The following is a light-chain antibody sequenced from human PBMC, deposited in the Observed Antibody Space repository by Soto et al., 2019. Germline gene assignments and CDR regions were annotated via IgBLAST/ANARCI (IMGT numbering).Light chain of an antibody. CDR2: DVS. Sequence: QSALTQPASVSGSPGQSITISRTGTSSDVGAYNYVSWYQQQPGKAPKLMIYDVSNRPSGVSNRFSGPKSGNTASLTIYGLRAEEERDYYWSSYTGRRTFVVFGGGSKLTVL. CDR1: SSDVGAYNY. J-gene: IGLJ2*01. V-gene: IGLV2-14*01. CDR3: SSYTGRRTFVV.